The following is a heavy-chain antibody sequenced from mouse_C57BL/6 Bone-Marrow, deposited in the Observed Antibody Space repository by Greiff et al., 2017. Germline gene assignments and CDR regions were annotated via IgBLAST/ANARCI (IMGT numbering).Heavy chain of an antibody. CDR2: IRSKSNNYAT. D-gene: IGHD2-3*01. J-gene: IGHJ1*03. V-gene: IGHV10-1*01. CDR1: GFSFNTYA. Sequence: EVKLMESGGGLVQPTGSLKLSCAASGFSFNTYAMNWVRQAPGKGLEWVARIRSKSNNYATYYADSVKDIFTISRDDSESMLYLQLNNLKTEDTAMYYGVRHDGYYGDFDVWGTGTTVTVSS. CDR3: VRHDGYYGDFDV.